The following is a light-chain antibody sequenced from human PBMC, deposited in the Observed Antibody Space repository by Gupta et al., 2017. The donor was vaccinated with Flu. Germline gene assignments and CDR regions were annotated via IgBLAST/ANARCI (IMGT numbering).Light chain of an antibody. Sequence: SYVLTQPPSVSVAPGQTARITCGGNNIGSKRVQWYGQKPGQAPVLVVHDDSDRPSGIPERFSGSNSGNTATLTISRVEAGDEADYYCQVWDTTIDQYVFGTGTKVTVL. J-gene: IGLJ1*01. CDR1: NIGSKR. CDR2: DDS. CDR3: QVWDTTIDQYV. V-gene: IGLV3-21*02.